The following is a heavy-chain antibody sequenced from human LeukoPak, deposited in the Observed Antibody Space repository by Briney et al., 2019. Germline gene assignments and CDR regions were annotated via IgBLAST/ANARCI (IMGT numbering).Heavy chain of an antibody. CDR3: ARMAVYCSSTSCYDASAFDI. D-gene: IGHD2-2*01. CDR2: IIPIFGTA. V-gene: IGHV1-69*13. Sequence: GASVKVSCKASGGTFSSYAISWVRQAPGQGLEWMGGIIPIFGTANYAQKFQGRVTITADESTSTAYMELSSLRSEDTAVYYCARMAVYCSSTSCYDASAFDIWGQGTMVTVSS. CDR1: GGTFSSYA. J-gene: IGHJ3*02.